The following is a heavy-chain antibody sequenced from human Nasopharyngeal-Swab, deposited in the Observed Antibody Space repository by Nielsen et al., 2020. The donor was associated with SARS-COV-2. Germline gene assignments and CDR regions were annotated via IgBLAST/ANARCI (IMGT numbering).Heavy chain of an antibody. Sequence: GGSLRLSCAASGFTFSSYGMHWVRQAPGKGLEWVAVIWYDGSNKYYADSVKGRFTISRDNSKHTLYLQMNSLRAEDTAVYYCARGVPAAAFDYWGQGTLVTVSS. V-gene: IGHV3-33*01. CDR2: IWYDGSNK. J-gene: IGHJ4*02. D-gene: IGHD2-2*01. CDR3: ARGVPAAAFDY. CDR1: GFTFSSYG.